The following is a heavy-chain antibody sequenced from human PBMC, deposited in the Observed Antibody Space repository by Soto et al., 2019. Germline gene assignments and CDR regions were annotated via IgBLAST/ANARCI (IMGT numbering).Heavy chain of an antibody. Sequence: ASVKVSCKASGGTFSSYAISWVRQAPGQGLEWMGGIIPIFGTANYAQKFQGRVTITADESTSTAYMELSSLRSEDTAVYYCARTPTRYSGYDSATHFDYWGQGTLVNVSS. CDR2: IIPIFGTA. D-gene: IGHD5-12*01. CDR1: GGTFSSYA. CDR3: ARTPTRYSGYDSATHFDY. J-gene: IGHJ4*02. V-gene: IGHV1-69*13.